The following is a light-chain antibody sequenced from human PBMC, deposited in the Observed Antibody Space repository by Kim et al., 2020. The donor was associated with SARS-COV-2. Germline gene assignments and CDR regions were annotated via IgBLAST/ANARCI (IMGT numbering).Light chain of an antibody. Sequence: WSPGERSPLSSSASQSVSNNFFTWYQQKPGQAPGLLIYAASSRATGIPDRFSGSGSGTDFTLTISRLEPEDIAVYHCQQYGSSPYTFGQGTKLEI. CDR1: QSVSNNF. CDR3: QQYGSSPYT. J-gene: IGKJ2*01. CDR2: AAS. V-gene: IGKV3-20*01.